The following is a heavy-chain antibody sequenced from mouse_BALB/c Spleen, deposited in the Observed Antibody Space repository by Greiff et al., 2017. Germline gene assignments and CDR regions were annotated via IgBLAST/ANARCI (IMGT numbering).Heavy chain of an antibody. CDR1: GFTFSSYT. CDR2: ISNGGGST. V-gene: IGHV5-12-2*01. Sequence: EVQLQESGGGLVQPGGSLKLSCAASGFTFSSYTMSWVRQTPEKRLEWVAYISNGGGSTYYPDTVKGRFTISRDNAKNTLYLQMSSLKSEDTAMYYCARQGIYYGSYYAMDYWGQGTSVTVSS. CDR3: ARQGIYYGSYYAMDY. J-gene: IGHJ4*01. D-gene: IGHD2-2*01.